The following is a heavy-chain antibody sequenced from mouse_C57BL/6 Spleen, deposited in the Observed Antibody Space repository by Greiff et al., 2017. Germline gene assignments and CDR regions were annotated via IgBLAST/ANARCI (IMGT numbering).Heavy chain of an antibody. V-gene: IGHV1-15*01. CDR1: GYTFTDYE. Sequence: VQLQQSGAELVRPGASVTLSCKASGYTFTDYEMHWVKQTPVHGLEWIGAIDPETGGTAYNQKFKGKAILTADKSSSTAYMELRSLTSEDSAVYYCTRWNYGSSHYWYFDVWGTGTTVTVSS. J-gene: IGHJ1*03. CDR3: TRWNYGSSHYWYFDV. CDR2: IDPETGGT. D-gene: IGHD1-1*01.